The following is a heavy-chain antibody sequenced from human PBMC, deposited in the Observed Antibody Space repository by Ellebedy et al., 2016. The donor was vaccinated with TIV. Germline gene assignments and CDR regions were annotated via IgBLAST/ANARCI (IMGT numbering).Heavy chain of an antibody. D-gene: IGHD2-21*01. CDR3: ARETPGLCGPDY. J-gene: IGHJ4*02. CDR2: INIDGSTT. CDR1: GFTFTNFW. Sequence: PGGSLRLSCAASGFTFTNFWMHWVRQAPGKGLLSVSRINIDGSTTSYADSVSGRFTVSRDNDRDTLYLELNSLTAEDTAMYYCARETPGLCGPDYWGQGTLVTVSS. V-gene: IGHV3-74*01.